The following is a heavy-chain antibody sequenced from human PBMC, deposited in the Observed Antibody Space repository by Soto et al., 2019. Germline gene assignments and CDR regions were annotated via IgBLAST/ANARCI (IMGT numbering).Heavy chain of an antibody. CDR3: AHTMAPRIFDY. V-gene: IGHV2-5*02. CDR2: IYWDDDK. CDR1: GFSLITSRVG. J-gene: IGHJ4*02. Sequence: QITLKEAGPTLVKPTQTLTLTCTFSGFSLITSRVGVGWIRQPPGKALEWLALIYWDDDKGYSTSLKSRLTITKDTSKNQVVLTMTNMDPADTATYYCAHTMAPRIFDYWGQGTLVTVSS.